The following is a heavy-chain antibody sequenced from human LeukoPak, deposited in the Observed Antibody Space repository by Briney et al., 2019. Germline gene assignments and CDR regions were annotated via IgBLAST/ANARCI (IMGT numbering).Heavy chain of an antibody. CDR2: IYYSGNT. CDR3: ARDGPYGLNWFDP. D-gene: IGHD4-17*01. CDR1: GGSISSGGYY. Sequence: PSQTLSLTCTVSGGSISSGGYYWSWIRQHPGKGLEWIGYIYYSGNTYYNPSLKSRVTISVDTSKNQFSLKLSSVTAADTAVYYCARDGPYGLNWFDPWGQGTLVTASS. V-gene: IGHV4-31*03. J-gene: IGHJ5*02.